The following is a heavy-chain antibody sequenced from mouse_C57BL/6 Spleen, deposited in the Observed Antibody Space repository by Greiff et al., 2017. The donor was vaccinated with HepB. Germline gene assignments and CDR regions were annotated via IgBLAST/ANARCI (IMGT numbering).Heavy chain of an antibody. CDR2: ISSGSSTI. Sequence: EVMLVESGGGLVKPGGSLKLSCAASGFTFSDYGMHWVRQAPEKGLEWVAYISSGSSTIYYADTVKGRYTISRDNATNTLFLQMTSLRSEDTAMYYCGRHGSSYWYFDVWGTGTTVTVSS. D-gene: IGHD1-1*01. V-gene: IGHV5-17*01. CDR3: GRHGSSYWYFDV. J-gene: IGHJ1*03. CDR1: GFTFSDYG.